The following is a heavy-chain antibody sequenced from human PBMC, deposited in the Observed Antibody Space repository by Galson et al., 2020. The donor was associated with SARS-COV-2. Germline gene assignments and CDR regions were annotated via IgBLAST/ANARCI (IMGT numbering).Heavy chain of an antibody. CDR2: ISYEVSNK. CDR1: GFTFSTYA. CDR3: AKPGDSSGYYYGSLPH. Sequence: ARSLRPSCTAAGFTFSTYALHRFRHPPRKGLDRLPLISYEVSNKYYADSVKGRFTIPRDNSKNTLYLQMNSLRAEDTAVYYCAKPGDSSGYYYGSLPHWGQGTLVTVSS. J-gene: IGHJ1*01. V-gene: IGHV3-30*18. D-gene: IGHD3-22*01.